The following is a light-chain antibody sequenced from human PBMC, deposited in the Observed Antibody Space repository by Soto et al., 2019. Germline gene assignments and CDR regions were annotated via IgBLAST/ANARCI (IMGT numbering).Light chain of an antibody. J-gene: IGKJ1*01. Sequence: AIRMTQSPSSLSASTGDRVTITCRASQGISSYLAWYQQKPGKAPKLLIYAASTLQSGVPSRFSGSGSGTDFTLTISCLQSEDFATYYCHHYSLYSPWTFGQGTKVDI. CDR2: AAS. CDR1: QGISSY. CDR3: HHYSLYSPWT. V-gene: IGKV1-8*01.